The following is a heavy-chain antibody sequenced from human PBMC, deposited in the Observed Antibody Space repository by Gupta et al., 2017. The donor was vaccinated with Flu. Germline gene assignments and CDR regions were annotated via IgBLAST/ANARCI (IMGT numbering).Heavy chain of an antibody. V-gene: IGHV3-11*01. CDR2: ISGSGSTI. J-gene: IGHJ6*02. CDR1: GFTFSDYQ. D-gene: IGHD5-12*01. CDR3: ARDDYRDEFIGGEYYYYYYGMDV. Sequence: QVQLVESGGGLVRPGGSLRLSCAASGFTFSDYQMSWIRQAPGKRLEYISYISGSGSTIYYADSVKGRFITSRDNTKNSLYLQLSSLRDEDTAVYYCARDDYRDEFIGGEYYYYYYGMDVWGQGTTVTVSS.